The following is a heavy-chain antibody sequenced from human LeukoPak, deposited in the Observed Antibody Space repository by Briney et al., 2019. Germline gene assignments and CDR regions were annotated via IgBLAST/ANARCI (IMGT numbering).Heavy chain of an antibody. CDR3: ARVQRFGVVITCPDY. D-gene: IGHD3-3*01. Sequence: PETLSLTCTISGGFISSSSYYWGWIRQPPGKGLEWIGDIYYTGSTYYNASLKSRVSISIDTSNNHFSLKLSSVTAADTAVYYCARVQRFGVVITCPDYWGQGTLVTVSS. CDR2: IYYTGST. CDR1: GGFISSSSYY. J-gene: IGHJ4*02. V-gene: IGHV4-39*02.